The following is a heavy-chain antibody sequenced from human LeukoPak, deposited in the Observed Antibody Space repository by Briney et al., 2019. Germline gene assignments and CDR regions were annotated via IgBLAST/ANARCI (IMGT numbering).Heavy chain of an antibody. CDR3: ARGPHFYGSGSYEYSYYYYCYGMDV. CDR1: GGSFSGYY. D-gene: IGHD3-10*01. CDR2: INHKGAT. V-gene: IGHV4-34*01. Sequence: PSETLSLTCAVYGGSFSGYYWTWVRQPPGKGLEWIGEINHKGATNYNPSLKSRVTISLDTSKNQFSLKLSSVTAADTAVYYCARGPHFYGSGSYEYSYYYYCYGMDVWGKGTAVTVSS. J-gene: IGHJ6*04.